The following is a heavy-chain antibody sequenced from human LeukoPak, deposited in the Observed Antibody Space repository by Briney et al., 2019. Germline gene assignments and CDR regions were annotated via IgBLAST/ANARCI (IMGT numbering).Heavy chain of an antibody. D-gene: IGHD6-19*01. Sequence: PGGSLRLSCAASGFTFSDYYMSWIRQAPGKGLEWVSTISATGGSTYYADSVKGRFTISRDNSKDTLYLQMHSLRAEDTAVYYCAKGGYSSGWRNYFDYWGQGTLVTVSS. J-gene: IGHJ4*02. V-gene: IGHV3-23*01. CDR1: GFTFSDYY. CDR3: AKGGYSSGWRNYFDY. CDR2: ISATGGST.